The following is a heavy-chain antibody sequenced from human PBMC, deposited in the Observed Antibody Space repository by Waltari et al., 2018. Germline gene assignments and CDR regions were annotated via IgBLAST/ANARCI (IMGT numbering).Heavy chain of an antibody. Sequence: EVQLLESGGGLVQPGGSLRLSCAASGFTFSRYALRWVRQAPVKGLEWVSAISGSGGSTYYADSVKGRFTISRDNSKNTLYLQMNSLRAEDTAVYYCAKGEWLAYWYFDLWGRGTLVTVSS. CDR3: AKGEWLAYWYFDL. V-gene: IGHV3-23*01. CDR1: GFTFSRYA. J-gene: IGHJ2*01. CDR2: ISGSGGST. D-gene: IGHD6-19*01.